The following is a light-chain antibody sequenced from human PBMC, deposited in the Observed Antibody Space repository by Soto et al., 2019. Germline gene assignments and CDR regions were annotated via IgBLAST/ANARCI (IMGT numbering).Light chain of an antibody. Sequence: DIQMPPSPSSLSASVGDRVTITCWTSQSISTSLSWFQQKPGEAPRLLMYSASSLPSGVPSRFIGSGSGTDFTLTISSLQPEDFATYYCQQNYSPPLSFGGGTKVEV. V-gene: IGKV1-39*01. CDR1: QSISTS. CDR2: SAS. J-gene: IGKJ4*01. CDR3: QQNYSPPLS.